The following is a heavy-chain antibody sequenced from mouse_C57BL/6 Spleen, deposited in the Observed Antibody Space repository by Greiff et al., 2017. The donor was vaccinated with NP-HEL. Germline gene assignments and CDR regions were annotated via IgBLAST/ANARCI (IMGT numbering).Heavy chain of an antibody. Sequence: VQLQQSGPELVKPGASVKISCKASGYAFSSSWMNWVKQRPGKGLEWIGRIYPGDGDTNYNGKFKGKATLTADKSSSTAYMQLSSLTSEDSAVYCVARGDDGYWFAYWGQGTLVTVSA. CDR3: ARGDDGYWFAY. CDR1: GYAFSSSW. V-gene: IGHV1-82*01. CDR2: IYPGDGDT. D-gene: IGHD2-3*01. J-gene: IGHJ3*01.